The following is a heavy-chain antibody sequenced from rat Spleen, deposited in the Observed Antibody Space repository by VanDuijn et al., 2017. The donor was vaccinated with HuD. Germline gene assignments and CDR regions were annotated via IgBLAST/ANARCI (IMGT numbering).Heavy chain of an antibody. Sequence: QVQLKESGPGLVQPSQTLSLTCTVSGFSLTSNGVSWVRQPPGKGLEWLGVIWTGGSTAYNPHLKSRLSITRDTSKSQVFLEMNSLQTEDTATYYCARSRSRNYDVLFDYWGQGVMVTVSS. CDR2: IWTGGST. CDR3: ARSRSRNYDVLFDY. J-gene: IGHJ2*01. V-gene: IGHV2-1*01. CDR1: GFSLTSNG. D-gene: IGHD1-12*01.